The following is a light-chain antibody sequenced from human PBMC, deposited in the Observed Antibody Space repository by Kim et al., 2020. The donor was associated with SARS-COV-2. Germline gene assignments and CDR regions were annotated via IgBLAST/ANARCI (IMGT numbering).Light chain of an antibody. CDR3: QVWDSSSDLYV. CDR2: YDS. Sequence: SYELTQPPSVSVAPGKTARITCGGNNIGSKSVHWYQQKPGQAPVLVIYYDSDRPSGIPERFSGSNSGNTATLTISRVEAGDEADYYCQVWDSSSDLYVFGTGTKVPVL. V-gene: IGLV3-21*04. CDR1: NIGSKS. J-gene: IGLJ1*01.